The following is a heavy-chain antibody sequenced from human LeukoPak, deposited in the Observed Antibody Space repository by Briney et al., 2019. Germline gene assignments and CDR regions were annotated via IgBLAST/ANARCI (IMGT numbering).Heavy chain of an antibody. Sequence: ASVKVSCKASGYTFTSYGISWVRQAPRQGLEWMGWISAYNGNTNYAQKLQGRVTMTTDTSTSTAYMELRSLRSDDTAVYYCARSGPFWSGFRQMDYWGQGTLVTVSS. D-gene: IGHD3-3*01. CDR2: ISAYNGNT. CDR1: GYTFTSYG. CDR3: ARSGPFWSGFRQMDY. V-gene: IGHV1-18*01. J-gene: IGHJ4*02.